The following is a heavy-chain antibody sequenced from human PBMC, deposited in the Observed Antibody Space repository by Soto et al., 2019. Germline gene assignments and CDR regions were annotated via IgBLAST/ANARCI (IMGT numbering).Heavy chain of an antibody. Sequence: GGSLRLSCAASGFTFSSYWMHWVRQAPGKRLVWVSHINTDGSSTNYADSVKGRFTISRDTATNTLYLQMNSLRAEDTAVYYCARDYGDYGRFDYWGQGTLVTVSS. CDR3: ARDYGDYGRFDY. V-gene: IGHV3-74*01. CDR2: INTDGSST. D-gene: IGHD4-17*01. J-gene: IGHJ4*02. CDR1: GFTFSSYW.